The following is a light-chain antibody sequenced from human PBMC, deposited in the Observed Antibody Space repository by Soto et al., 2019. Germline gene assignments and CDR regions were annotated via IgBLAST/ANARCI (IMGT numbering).Light chain of an antibody. Sequence: QSVLTQPPSVSGAPGQRVTISCTGSSSNIGAGYDVHWYQQLPGTAPKLLIYGNSNRPSGVPDRFSGSKSGNSASLAITGLQADDEADYYCQSYASSLSGYVFGTGTKLTVL. CDR3: QSYASSLSGYV. V-gene: IGLV1-40*01. CDR2: GNS. CDR1: SSNIGAGYD. J-gene: IGLJ1*01.